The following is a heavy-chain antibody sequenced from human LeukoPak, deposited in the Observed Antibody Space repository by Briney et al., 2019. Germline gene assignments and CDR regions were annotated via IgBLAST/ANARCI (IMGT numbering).Heavy chain of an antibody. J-gene: IGHJ4*02. D-gene: IGHD7-27*01. CDR3: ARQDTEGRYWGSDY. CDR1: RLSPTTFA. CDR2: IGVSGTT. Sequence: GGSLRLSCELSRLSPTTFAMSWDRPAPRNGLEWVSVIGVSGTTYYAESVKGRFTISRDSSKNTVYLQMNGLRDEGTAVYYCARQDTEGRYWGSDYWGQGTLVTVSS. V-gene: IGHV3-23*01.